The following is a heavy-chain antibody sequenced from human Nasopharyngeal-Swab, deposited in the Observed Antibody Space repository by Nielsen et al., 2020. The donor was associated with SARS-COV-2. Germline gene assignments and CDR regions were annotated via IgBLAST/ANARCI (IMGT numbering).Heavy chain of an antibody. Sequence: WIRQSPGKGLEWIGYIYYSGSTNYNPSLKSRVTISVDTSKNQFSLKLSSVTAADTAVYYCARYCSSGNFDYWGQGTLVTVSS. D-gene: IGHD6-19*01. CDR2: IYYSGST. V-gene: IGHV4-59*01. J-gene: IGHJ4*02. CDR3: ARYCSSGNFDY.